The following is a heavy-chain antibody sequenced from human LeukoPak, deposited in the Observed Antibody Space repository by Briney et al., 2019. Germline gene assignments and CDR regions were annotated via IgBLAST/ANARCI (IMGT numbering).Heavy chain of an antibody. J-gene: IGHJ5*02. CDR1: GFTFSSYA. D-gene: IGHD6-13*01. Sequence: GGSLRLSCAASGFTFSSYAMSWVRQAPGKGLEWVSAISGSGGSTYYADSVKGRFTISRDNSKNTLYLQMNSLRAEDTAVYYCAKEEGGAAAGGPNWFDPWGQGTLVTVSS. V-gene: IGHV3-23*01. CDR3: AKEEGGAAAGGPNWFDP. CDR2: ISGSGGST.